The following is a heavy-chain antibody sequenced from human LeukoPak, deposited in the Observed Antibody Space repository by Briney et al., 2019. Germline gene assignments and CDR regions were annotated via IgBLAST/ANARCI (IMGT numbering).Heavy chain of an antibody. D-gene: IGHD5-18*01. J-gene: IGHJ3*01. CDR2: IYYSGST. CDR1: GGSISSYY. Sequence: SETLSLTCTVSGGSISSYYRSWIRQPPGKGLEWIGYIYYSGSTNYNPSLKSRVTISVDTSKNQFSLKLSSVTAADTGVYYCARQGYSSTSDAFDVWGQGTMVTVS. CDR3: ARQGYSSTSDAFDV. V-gene: IGHV4-59*01.